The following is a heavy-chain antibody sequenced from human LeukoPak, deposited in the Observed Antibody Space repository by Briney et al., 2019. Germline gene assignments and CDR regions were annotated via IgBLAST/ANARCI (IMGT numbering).Heavy chain of an antibody. D-gene: IGHD7-27*01. J-gene: IGHJ4*02. CDR2: VSPPGGGT. V-gene: IGHV3-23*01. Sequence: GGSLRLSCAASGFSFSYHGMNWVRKAPGKGLEWLSGVSPPGGGTYYADSVKGRFTISRDDSKTTLSLQMNSLRVEGTAVYYCARDLAWGAFDYWGQGTLVTVSS. CDR3: ARDLAWGAFDY. CDR1: GFSFSYHG.